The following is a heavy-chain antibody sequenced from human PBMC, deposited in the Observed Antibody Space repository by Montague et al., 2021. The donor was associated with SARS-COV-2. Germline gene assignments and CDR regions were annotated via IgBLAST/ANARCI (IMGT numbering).Heavy chain of an antibody. Sequence: SETLSLTCAVSGGSFSGFYWSWVRQSPGEGLEWIGEINQSGSINYNPSLKSRVTILVDTSKNQFSLKLSSVTAADTAVYYCARHSGRDTIFGVVIIPDAFDIWGQGTMVTVSS. J-gene: IGHJ3*02. CDR1: GGSFSGFY. V-gene: IGHV4-34*01. CDR3: ARHSGRDTIFGVVIIPDAFDI. CDR2: INQSGSI. D-gene: IGHD3-3*01.